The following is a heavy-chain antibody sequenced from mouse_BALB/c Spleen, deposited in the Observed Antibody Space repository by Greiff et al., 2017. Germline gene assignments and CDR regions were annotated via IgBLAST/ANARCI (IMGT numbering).Heavy chain of an antibody. J-gene: IGHJ4*01. CDR2: IGGGGST. CDR1: GFSLSSYS. Sequence: VQLQESGPGLVAPSQSLSISCTVSGFSLSSYSVHWVRQPPGKGLAWLGMIGGGGSTDYNSALKSRLSISKDNSKSQVFLKMNSLHTDDTAMYYCARISNDSYAMDYWGQGTSVTVSS. V-gene: IGHV2-6-4*01. CDR3: ARISNDSYAMDY. D-gene: IGHD2-12*01.